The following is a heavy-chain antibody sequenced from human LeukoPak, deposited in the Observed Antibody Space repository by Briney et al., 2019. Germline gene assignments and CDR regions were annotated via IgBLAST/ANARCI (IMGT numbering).Heavy chain of an antibody. D-gene: IGHD2-2*01. CDR1: GGTFSSHA. CDR3: ARDGVVPAATRFDP. Sequence: SVKVSCKASGGTFSSHAISWVRQAPGQGLEWMGGIIPIFGTANYAQKFQGRVTITTDESTSTAYMELSSLRSEDTAVYYCARDGVVPAATRFDPWGQGTLVTVSS. V-gene: IGHV1-69*05. CDR2: IIPIFGTA. J-gene: IGHJ5*02.